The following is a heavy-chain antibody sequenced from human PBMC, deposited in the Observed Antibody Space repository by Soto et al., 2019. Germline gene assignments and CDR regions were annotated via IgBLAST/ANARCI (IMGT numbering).Heavy chain of an antibody. CDR2: INLDGSEK. V-gene: IGHV3-7*05. CDR1: GFTFRTYW. Sequence: EVQLVESGGGLVQPGGSLRLSCAASGFTFRTYWLSWVRQVPGKGLEWVANINLDGSEKNYVDSVKGRFTISRDNARNSLYLQRSSLRAEYTALYYCARDGSTSWYSYDYHGMDVWGQGTTVTVSS. J-gene: IGHJ6*02. D-gene: IGHD5-18*01. CDR3: ARDGSTSWYSYDYHGMDV.